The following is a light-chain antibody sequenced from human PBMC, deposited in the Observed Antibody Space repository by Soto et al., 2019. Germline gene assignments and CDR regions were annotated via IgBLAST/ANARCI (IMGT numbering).Light chain of an antibody. Sequence: VLTQPASVSGSPGQSITISCTGTSSDVGGYNYVSWYQQHPGKAPKLMIYDVSNRPSGVSNRFSGSKSGNTASLTVSGLQAEDEADYYCSSYTSSSTDYVFGTGTKVTVL. CDR1: SSDVGGYNY. CDR2: DVS. V-gene: IGLV2-14*01. J-gene: IGLJ1*01. CDR3: SSYTSSSTDYV.